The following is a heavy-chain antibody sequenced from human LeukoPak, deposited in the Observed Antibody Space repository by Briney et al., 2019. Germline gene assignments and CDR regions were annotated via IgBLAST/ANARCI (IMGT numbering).Heavy chain of an antibody. CDR1: GFTFSSYT. Sequence: GSLRLSCTGSGFTFSSYTMNWIRQAPGEGLEWASSISPSASSTWHADSVKGRFTISRDNARNSVHLQMTNLRVDDTAVYYCVRDFLGESGAGGPWGQGILVTVSS. CDR3: VRDFLGESGAGGP. CDR2: ISPSASST. J-gene: IGHJ5*02. D-gene: IGHD3-10*01. V-gene: IGHV3-21*01.